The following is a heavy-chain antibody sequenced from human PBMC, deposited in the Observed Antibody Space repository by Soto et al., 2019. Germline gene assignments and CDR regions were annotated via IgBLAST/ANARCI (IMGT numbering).Heavy chain of an antibody. J-gene: IGHJ4*02. CDR2: ISGSGGST. Sequence: GGSLRLSCAASGFTFSSYAMSWVRQAPGKGLEWVSAISGSGGSTYYADSVKGRFTISRDNSKNTLYLQMNSLRAEDTAVYYCAKGSDDFWSGYPHYFDYWGQGTLVTVSS. CDR1: GFTFSSYA. D-gene: IGHD3-3*01. V-gene: IGHV3-23*01. CDR3: AKGSDDFWSGYPHYFDY.